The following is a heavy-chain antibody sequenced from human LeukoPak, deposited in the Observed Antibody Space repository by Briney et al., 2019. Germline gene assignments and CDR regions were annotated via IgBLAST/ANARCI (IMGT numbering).Heavy chain of an antibody. CDR3: ARGRSYSSSWYGTSGGKDYYYMDV. CDR1: GGSISSGSYY. Sequence: SQTLSLTCTVSGGSISSGSYYWSWIRQPAGKGLEWIGRIYISGSTNYNPSLKSRVTISVDTSKNQFSLKLTSVTAADTAVYYCARGRSYSSSWYGTSGGKDYYYMDVWGKGTTVTVSS. V-gene: IGHV4-61*02. D-gene: IGHD6-13*01. J-gene: IGHJ6*03. CDR2: IYISGST.